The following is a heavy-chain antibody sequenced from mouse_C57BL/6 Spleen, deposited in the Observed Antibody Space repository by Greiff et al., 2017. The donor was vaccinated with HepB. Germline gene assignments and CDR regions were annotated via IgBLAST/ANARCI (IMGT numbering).Heavy chain of an antibody. J-gene: IGHJ2*01. Sequence: VQLQQSGAELVKPGASVKLSCKASGYTFTSYWMHWVKQRPGQGLEWIGMIHPNSGSTNYNEKFKSKATLTVDKSSSTAYMQLSSLTSEDSAVYYCARSSNYEVYFDYWGQGTTLTVSS. CDR3: ARSSNYEVYFDY. CDR2: IHPNSGST. CDR1: GYTFTSYW. V-gene: IGHV1-64*01. D-gene: IGHD2-5*01.